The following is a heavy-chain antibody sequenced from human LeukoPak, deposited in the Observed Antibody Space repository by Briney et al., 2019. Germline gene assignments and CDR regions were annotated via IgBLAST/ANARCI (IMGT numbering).Heavy chain of an antibody. D-gene: IGHD7-27*01. CDR2: IYPRDGST. CDR1: GYTFTSNY. Sequence: GASVKVSCKASGYTFTSNYIHWVRQAPGQGLEWMGMIYPRDGSTSYAQKFQGRVTITADESTSTAYMELSSLRSEDTAVYYCARDGDLTNFDYWGQGTLVTVSS. CDR3: ARDGDLTNFDY. J-gene: IGHJ4*02. V-gene: IGHV1-46*01.